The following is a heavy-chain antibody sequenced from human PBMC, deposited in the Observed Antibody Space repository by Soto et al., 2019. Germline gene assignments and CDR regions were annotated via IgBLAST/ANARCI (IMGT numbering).Heavy chain of an antibody. V-gene: IGHV3-23*01. CDR2: ISGSGGST. Sequence: GGSLRLSCAASGFTFSSYAMSWVRQAPGKGLEWVSAISGSGGSTYYADSVKGRFTISRDNSKNTLYLQMNSLRAEDTAVYYCAKDIYEIMITFGGVIVSSPLSPWGQGTLVTVSS. J-gene: IGHJ5*02. CDR1: GFTFSSYA. CDR3: AKDIYEIMITFGGVIVSSPLSP. D-gene: IGHD3-16*02.